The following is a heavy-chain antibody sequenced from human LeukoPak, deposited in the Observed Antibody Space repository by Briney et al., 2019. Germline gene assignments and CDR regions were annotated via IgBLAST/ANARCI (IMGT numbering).Heavy chain of an antibody. Sequence: GGSLRLSCAASGFTFSSYWMSRVRQAPGKGLEWVANIKQDGSERYQVDSVKGRFTISRDNAKNSLYLQMNSLRAEDTAVYYCARYCSGGSCFDNWGQGTLVTVSS. D-gene: IGHD2-15*01. CDR2: IKQDGSER. V-gene: IGHV3-7*01. CDR1: GFTFSSYW. CDR3: ARYCSGGSCFDN. J-gene: IGHJ4*02.